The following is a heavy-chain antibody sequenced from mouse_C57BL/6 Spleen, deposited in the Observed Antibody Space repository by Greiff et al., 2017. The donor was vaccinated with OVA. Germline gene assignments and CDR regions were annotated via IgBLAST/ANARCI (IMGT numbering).Heavy chain of an antibody. Sequence: VQLQQSGAELVKPGASVKISCKASGYAFSSYWMNWVKQRPGKGLEWIGRIYPGDGDTNYNGKFKGKATLTADKSSSTAYMQLSSLTSEDSAVYFCARQPSGYAMDYWGQGTSVTVSS. CDR1: GYAFSSYW. J-gene: IGHJ4*01. D-gene: IGHD3-1*01. V-gene: IGHV1-80*01. CDR2: IYPGDGDT. CDR3: ARQPSGYAMDY.